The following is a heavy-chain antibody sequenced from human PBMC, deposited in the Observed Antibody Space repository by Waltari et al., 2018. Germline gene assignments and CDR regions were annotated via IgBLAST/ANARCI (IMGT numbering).Heavy chain of an antibody. CDR3: ARGGRITIFGVVPYPGYMDV. J-gene: IGHJ6*03. D-gene: IGHD3-3*01. CDR1: GGSISSYY. Sequence: VQLQESGPGLVKPSETLSLTCTVSGGSISSYYWSWIRQPPGKGLEWIGYIYYSGSTNYNPSLKSRVTISVDTSKNQFSLKLSSVTAADTAVYYCARGGRITIFGVVPYPGYMDVWGKGTTVTISS. V-gene: IGHV4-59*08. CDR2: IYYSGST.